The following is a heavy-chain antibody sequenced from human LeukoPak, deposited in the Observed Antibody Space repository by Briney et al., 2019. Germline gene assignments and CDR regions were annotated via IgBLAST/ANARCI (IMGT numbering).Heavy chain of an antibody. J-gene: IGHJ3*02. Sequence: GASVKVSCKASGYTFTGYYMHWVRQAPGQGLEWMGWINPNSGVTNYAQKFQGRVTMTRDTSISTAYMELSRLRSDDTAVYYCARGQRPPSDAFDIWGQGTMVTVSS. CDR3: ARGQRPPSDAFDI. V-gene: IGHV1-2*02. CDR2: INPNSGVT. CDR1: GYTFTGYY.